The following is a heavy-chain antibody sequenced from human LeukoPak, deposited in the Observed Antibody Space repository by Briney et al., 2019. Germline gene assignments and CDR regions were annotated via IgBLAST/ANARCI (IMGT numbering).Heavy chain of an antibody. Sequence: SETLSLTCTVSGGSISSSSYYWGWIRQPPGKGLEWIGEINHSGSTNYNPSLKSRVTISVDTSKNQFSLKLSSVTAADTAVYYCARVEVVGATTFDYWGQGTLVTVSS. CDR2: INHSGST. V-gene: IGHV4-39*07. J-gene: IGHJ4*02. D-gene: IGHD1-26*01. CDR3: ARVEVVGATTFDY. CDR1: GGSISSSSYY.